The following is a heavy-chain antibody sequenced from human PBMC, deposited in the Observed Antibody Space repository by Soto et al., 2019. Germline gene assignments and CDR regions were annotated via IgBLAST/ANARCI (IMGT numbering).Heavy chain of an antibody. CDR1: GFTFSSYA. Sequence: GGSLRLSCAASGFTFSSYAMYWVRQAPGKGLEWVAVISYDGSNKYYADSVKGRFTISRDNSKNTLYLQMNSRGAEDTAVYYCARDRGDRDSSGYYHDYWGQGTLVTVSS. V-gene: IGHV3-30-3*01. J-gene: IGHJ4*02. CDR3: ARDRGDRDSSGYYHDY. CDR2: ISYDGSNK. D-gene: IGHD3-22*01.